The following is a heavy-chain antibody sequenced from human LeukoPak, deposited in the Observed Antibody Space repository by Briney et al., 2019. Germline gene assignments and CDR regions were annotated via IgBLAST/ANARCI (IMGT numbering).Heavy chain of an antibody. Sequence: PGGSLRLSCAASGFTFRSFWMSWVRQAPGKGLEWVANIKQDGSERYYMDSVKGRFTISRDNAKNSLYLRLCSLRAEDTAVYYCAREPYYYYYYMDVWGKGTTVTVSS. CDR1: GFTFRSFW. J-gene: IGHJ6*03. CDR2: IKQDGSER. CDR3: AREPYYYYYYMDV. V-gene: IGHV3-7*01.